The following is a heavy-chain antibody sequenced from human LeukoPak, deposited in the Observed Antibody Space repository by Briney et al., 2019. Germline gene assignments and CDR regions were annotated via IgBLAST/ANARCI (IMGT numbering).Heavy chain of an antibody. Sequence: SETLSLTCSVSGGSISSSSYYWGWIRQPPGKGLEWIGRIYYSGSTYYSPSLKSRVTISVDTSRNQFSLKLSSVTAADTAVYYCASQLRPGGLAFDIWGQGTMVTVSS. CDR1: GGSISSSSYY. CDR2: IYYSGST. V-gene: IGHV4-39*01. J-gene: IGHJ3*02. CDR3: ASQLRPGGLAFDI. D-gene: IGHD4-17*01.